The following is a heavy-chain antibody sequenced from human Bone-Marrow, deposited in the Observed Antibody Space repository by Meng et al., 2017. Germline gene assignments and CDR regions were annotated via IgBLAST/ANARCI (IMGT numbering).Heavy chain of an antibody. Sequence: SETLSLTCTVSGGSISSGGYYWSWIRQHQGKGLEWIGYIYYSGSTYYNPSLKSRVTISVDTSKNQFSLKLSSVTAADTAVYYCAREGDSSGLKAFDIWGQGTMVTVSS. J-gene: IGHJ3*02. CDR3: AREGDSSGLKAFDI. D-gene: IGHD3-22*01. CDR1: GGSISSGGYY. CDR2: IYYSGST. V-gene: IGHV4-31*03.